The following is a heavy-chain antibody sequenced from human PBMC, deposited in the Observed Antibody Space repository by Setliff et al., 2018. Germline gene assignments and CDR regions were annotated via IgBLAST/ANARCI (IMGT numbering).Heavy chain of an antibody. D-gene: IGHD2-8*01. CDR1: GASLSSGSYY. J-gene: IGHJ4*02. CDR2: IYTNGAT. Sequence: SETLSLTCTVPGASLSSGSYYWSRIRQSAGKGLEWIGHIYTNGATSYSPSPERRVSISADTSKNVLSLRLTSVTAADTAVYYCARAPGFHSGTWCLGDWGQGTQVAVSS. CDR3: ARAPGFHSGTWCLGD. V-gene: IGHV4-61*09.